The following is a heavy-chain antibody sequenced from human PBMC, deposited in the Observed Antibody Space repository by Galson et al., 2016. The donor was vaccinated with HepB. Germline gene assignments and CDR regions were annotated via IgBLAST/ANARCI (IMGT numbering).Heavy chain of an antibody. D-gene: IGHD3-9*01. CDR3: AREPVRLDDLLTGPPKNPDY. CDR2: ISSSGPTI. J-gene: IGHJ4*02. V-gene: IGHV3-48*03. Sequence: SLRLSCAASGFNFTRYEMNWVRPAPGEGLAWVSYISSSGPTIYYADAVKGRFTISRDNAKNSLYLQMNSLRAEDTAVYYCAREPVRLDDLLTGPPKNPDYWGQGTLVTVSS. CDR1: GFNFTRYE.